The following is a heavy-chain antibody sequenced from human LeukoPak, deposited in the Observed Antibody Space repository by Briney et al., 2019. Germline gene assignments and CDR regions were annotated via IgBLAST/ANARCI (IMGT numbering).Heavy chain of an antibody. D-gene: IGHD3-10*01. CDR1: GFTFSSYA. Sequence: GGSLRLSCAASGFTFSSYAMSWVRQAPGKGLEWVSAISGSGGSTFYADSVKGRFTISRDNSKNTLYLQMNSLRAEDTAVYYCAKVGTMVRGPLDYWGQGTLVTVSS. V-gene: IGHV3-23*01. CDR3: AKVGTMVRGPLDY. CDR2: ISGSGGST. J-gene: IGHJ4*02.